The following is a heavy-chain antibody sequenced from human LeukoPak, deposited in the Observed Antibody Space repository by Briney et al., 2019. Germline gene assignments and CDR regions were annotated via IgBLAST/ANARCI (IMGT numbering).Heavy chain of an antibody. Sequence: SETLSLTCTVSGYSISSGYYWGWIRQPPGEGLEWIGSIYYSGSTYYNPSLKSRVTMSVDTSKNQFSLKLSSVTAADTAVYYCAKSGGSGHLDYWGQGTLVTVSS. D-gene: IGHD3-10*01. CDR1: GYSISSGYY. V-gene: IGHV4-38-2*02. J-gene: IGHJ4*02. CDR3: AKSGGSGHLDY. CDR2: IYYSGST.